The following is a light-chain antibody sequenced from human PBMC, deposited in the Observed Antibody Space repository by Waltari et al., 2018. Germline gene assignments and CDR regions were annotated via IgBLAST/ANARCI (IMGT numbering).Light chain of an antibody. CDR2: DAS. CDR1: QNIRYY. J-gene: IGKJ2*01. CDR3: QQRSSWPMYT. V-gene: IGKV3-11*01. Sequence: EVVLTQSPATLSLSPGESATLPCRSSQNIRYYLGWYQQKPGQAPRLLIYDASNRATGIPARFSGSGSGTDFTLTISSLEPEDFAVYYCQQRSSWPMYTFGQGTKLEIK.